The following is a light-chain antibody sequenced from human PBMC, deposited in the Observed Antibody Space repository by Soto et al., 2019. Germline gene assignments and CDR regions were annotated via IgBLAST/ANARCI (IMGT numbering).Light chain of an antibody. CDR2: AAS. CDR1: QGISNY. J-gene: IGKJ3*01. V-gene: IGKV1-27*01. Sequence: DIQMTQSPSSLSASVGDRVTITCRASQGISNYIAWYQQKPGKAPKLLIYAASTLQSGVPSRFSGSGSGTDSTLTINSLQPEDVATYSCQKYSSVPLFGPGTKVDIK. CDR3: QKYSSVPL.